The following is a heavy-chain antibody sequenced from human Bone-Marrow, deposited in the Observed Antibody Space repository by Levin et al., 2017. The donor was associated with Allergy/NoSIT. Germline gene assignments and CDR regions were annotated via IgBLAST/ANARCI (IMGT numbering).Heavy chain of an antibody. CDR3: AKDEALRYFDWSYVGY. CDR2: ISWDGGST. Sequence: GESLKISCAASGFTFDDYTMHWVRQAPGKGLEWVSLISWDGGSTYYADSVKGRFTISRDNSKNSLYLQMNSLRTEDTALYYCAKDEALRYFDWSYVGYWGQGTLVTVSS. D-gene: IGHD3-9*01. J-gene: IGHJ4*02. CDR1: GFTFDDYT. V-gene: IGHV3-43*01.